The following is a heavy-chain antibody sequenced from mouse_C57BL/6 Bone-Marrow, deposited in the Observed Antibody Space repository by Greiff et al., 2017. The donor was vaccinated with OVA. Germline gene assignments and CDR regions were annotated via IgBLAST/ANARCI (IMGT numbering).Heavy chain of an antibody. J-gene: IGHJ3*01. CDR1: GYPFTSYW. Sequence: QVQLQQPGAELVMPGASVKLSCKASGYPFTSYWMHWVKQRPGQGLEWIGEIDPSDSYTNYNQKFKGKSTLTVDKSSSTAYMQLSSLTSEDSAVYYCAREGYGNYVRFAYWGQGTLVTVAA. CDR3: AREGYGNYVRFAY. D-gene: IGHD2-10*02. V-gene: IGHV1-69*01. CDR2: IDPSDSYT.